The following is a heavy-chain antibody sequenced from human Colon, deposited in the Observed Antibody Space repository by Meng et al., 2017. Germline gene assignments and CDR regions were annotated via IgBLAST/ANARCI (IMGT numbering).Heavy chain of an antibody. V-gene: IGHV3-74*01. CDR3: TRGGKSGAPMIEAFDI. J-gene: IGHJ3*02. Sequence: GGSLRLSCAASGFTFSNYWMSWVRQAPGKGLVWVSRINSDGSRTTYADSVKGRFTISRDNAKNTLYLQMNSLRVEDTAVYYCTRGGKSGAPMIEAFDIWGQGTMVTVSS. D-gene: IGHD1-26*01. CDR1: GFTFSNYW. CDR2: INSDGSRT.